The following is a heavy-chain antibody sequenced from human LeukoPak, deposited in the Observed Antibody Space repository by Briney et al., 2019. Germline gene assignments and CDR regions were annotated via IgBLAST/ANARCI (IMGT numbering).Heavy chain of an antibody. V-gene: IGHV1-18*01. CDR2: ISAYNGNT. J-gene: IGHJ6*02. CDR3: ARVPYYDFWSGSGRGDMDV. Sequence: PGASVKVSCKASGYTFTSYGISWVRQAPGQGLEWMGWISAYNGNTNYVQKLQGRVTMTTDTSTSTAYMELRSLRSDDTAVYYCARVPYYDFWSGSGRGDMDVWGQGTTVTVSS. D-gene: IGHD3-3*01. CDR1: GYTFTSYG.